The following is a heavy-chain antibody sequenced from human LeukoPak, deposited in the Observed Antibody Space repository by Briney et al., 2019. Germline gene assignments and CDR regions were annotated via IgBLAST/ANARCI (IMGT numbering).Heavy chain of an antibody. V-gene: IGHV3-21*01. CDR2: ISSSSSYI. CDR1: GFTFSSYS. CDR3: ARDLRAAGLPPEEDY. J-gene: IGHJ4*02. Sequence: GGSLRLSCAASGFTFSSYSMNWVRQAPGKGLEWVSSISSSSSYIYYADSVEGRFTISRDSAKNSLYLQMNSLRAEDTAVYYCARDLRAAGLPPEEDYWGQGTLVTVSS. D-gene: IGHD6-13*01.